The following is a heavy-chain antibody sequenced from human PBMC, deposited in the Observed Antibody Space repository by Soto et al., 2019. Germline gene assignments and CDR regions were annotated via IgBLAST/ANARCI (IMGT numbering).Heavy chain of an antibody. J-gene: IGHJ4*02. Sequence: EVQLVESGGGLVQPGGSLRLSCAASGFTFSSYAMHWVRQAPGKGLEYVSAISSNGGSTYYANSVKGRFTISRDNSKNTLYLQMVSLRAEDMAVYYCARGWSGYPTPVGYWGQGTLVTVSS. D-gene: IGHD3-3*01. CDR2: ISSNGGST. CDR1: GFTFSSYA. CDR3: ARGWSGYPTPVGY. V-gene: IGHV3-64*01.